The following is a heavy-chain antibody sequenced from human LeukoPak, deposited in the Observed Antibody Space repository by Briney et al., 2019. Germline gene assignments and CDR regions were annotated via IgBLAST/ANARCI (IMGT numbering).Heavy chain of an antibody. D-gene: IGHD3/OR15-3a*01. J-gene: IGHJ4*02. Sequence: SETLSLTCAVSGGSISSNNWWSWVRQPPGKGLEWIGEIYHSGTTNYNAPLKSRVTISIDKSKNQFSLRLTSVTAADTAVYYCARQTGSGLFILPGGQGTLVTVSS. CDR1: GGSISSNNW. CDR2: IYHSGTT. CDR3: ARQTGSGLFILP. V-gene: IGHV4-4*02.